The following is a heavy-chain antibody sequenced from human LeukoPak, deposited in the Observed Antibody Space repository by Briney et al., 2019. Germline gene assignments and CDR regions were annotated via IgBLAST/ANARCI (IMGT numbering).Heavy chain of an antibody. CDR3: ARDSYRIAAAGFDY. Sequence: ETLSLTCAVSGYSISSGYYWGWIRQPPGKGLEWVSSISSSSSYIYYADSVKGRFTISRDNAKNSLYLQMNSLRAEDTAVYYCARDSYRIAAAGFDYWGQGTLVTVSS. CDR1: GYSISSGYY. J-gene: IGHJ4*02. D-gene: IGHD6-13*01. V-gene: IGHV3-21*01. CDR2: ISSSSSYI.